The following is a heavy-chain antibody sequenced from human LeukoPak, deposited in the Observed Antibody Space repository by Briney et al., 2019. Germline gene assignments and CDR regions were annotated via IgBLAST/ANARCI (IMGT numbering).Heavy chain of an antibody. Sequence: GGSLRLSCAASGFTFSSYAMSWVRQAPGKGLEWVSAVSGSGGSTYYADSVKGRFTISRDNSKNTLYLQMNSLRAEDTAVYYCAKYSGSYYFFDYWGQGTLVTVSS. V-gene: IGHV3-23*01. J-gene: IGHJ4*02. CDR2: VSGSGGST. D-gene: IGHD1-26*01. CDR1: GFTFSSYA. CDR3: AKYSGSYYFFDY.